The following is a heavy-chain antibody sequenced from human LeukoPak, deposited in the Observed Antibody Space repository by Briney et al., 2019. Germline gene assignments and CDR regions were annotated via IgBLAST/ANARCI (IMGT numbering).Heavy chain of an antibody. CDR2: IIPIFGTA. J-gene: IGHJ4*02. Sequence: SVKVSCKASGGTFSSYAISWVRQAPGQGLEWMGGIIPIFGTANYAQKFQGRVTITADESTSTAYMELSSLRSEDTAVYYCARKTLRFLDPFDYWGQGTLVTVPS. CDR3: ARKTLRFLDPFDY. CDR1: GGTFSSYA. D-gene: IGHD3-3*01. V-gene: IGHV1-69*13.